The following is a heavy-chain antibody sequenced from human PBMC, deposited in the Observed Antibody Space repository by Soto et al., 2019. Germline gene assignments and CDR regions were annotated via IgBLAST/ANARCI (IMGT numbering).Heavy chain of an antibody. J-gene: IGHJ5*02. CDR3: ARLGAFYQSLDP. CDR2: IYYTGTT. V-gene: IGHV4-28*01. CDR1: GYSISCSNW. Sequence: PSDTLSLTCAVSGYSISCSNWWGWIRQPPGKGLEWIGYIYYTGTTSYNPSLKSRVTLSLETSKSQFSLRLTSVTASDTAIYYCARLGAFYQSLDPWGQGTLVTVSS. D-gene: IGHD3-3*02.